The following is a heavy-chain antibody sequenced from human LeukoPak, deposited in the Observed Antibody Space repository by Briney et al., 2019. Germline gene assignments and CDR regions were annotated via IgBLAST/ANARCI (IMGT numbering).Heavy chain of an antibody. V-gene: IGHV3-7*01. CDR2: IKQDGSQK. CDR1: GFTFNNYW. Sequence: AGGSLRLSCAASGFTFNNYWMSWVRQAPGKGLQWVANIKQDGSQKFYVDSVKGRFTISRDNTKNSLYLQMNSLRAEDTAVYYCARDVGGFDPWGQGTLVTVSS. CDR3: ARDVGGFDP. J-gene: IGHJ5*02.